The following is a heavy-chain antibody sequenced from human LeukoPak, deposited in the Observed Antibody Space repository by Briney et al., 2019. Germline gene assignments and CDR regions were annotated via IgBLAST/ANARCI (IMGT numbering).Heavy chain of an antibody. CDR3: ARDSMIVAPYGALDI. CDR1: GGSISSSTYY. Sequence: SDTLSLTCIISGGSISSSTYYWGWIRQPPGKGLEWIGTLYYSGKTYYNPSLKSRVTISIDTSKNQFSLKLTSATAADTAVYYCARDSMIVAPYGALDIWGQGTMVTVSS. V-gene: IGHV4-39*07. CDR2: LYYSGKT. J-gene: IGHJ3*02. D-gene: IGHD3-22*01.